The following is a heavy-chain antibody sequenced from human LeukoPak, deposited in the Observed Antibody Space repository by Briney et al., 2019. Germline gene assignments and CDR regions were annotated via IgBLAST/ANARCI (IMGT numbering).Heavy chain of an antibody. Sequence: GGSLRLSCVASGFTFNTYAMNWACQAPGKGLEWVASINHNGNVNYYVDSVKGRFTISRDNAKNSLYLQMSNLRAEDTAVYFCARGGGLDVWGQGATVTVSS. V-gene: IGHV3-7*03. D-gene: IGHD3-16*01. CDR3: ARGGGLDV. J-gene: IGHJ6*02. CDR2: INHNGNVN. CDR1: GFTFNTYA.